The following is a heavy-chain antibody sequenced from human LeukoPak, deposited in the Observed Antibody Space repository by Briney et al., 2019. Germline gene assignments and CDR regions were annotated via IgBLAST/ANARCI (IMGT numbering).Heavy chain of an antibody. D-gene: IGHD3-22*01. CDR2: INSDGSST. Sequence: GGSLRLSCAASGFTFSSYWMHWVRQAPGKGLVWVSRINSDGSSTSYADSVKGRFTISRDNAKNTLYLQMNSLRAEDTAVYYCAVVVTQTDDAFDIWGQGTMVTVSS. J-gene: IGHJ3*02. CDR1: GFTFSSYW. V-gene: IGHV3-74*01. CDR3: AVVVTQTDDAFDI.